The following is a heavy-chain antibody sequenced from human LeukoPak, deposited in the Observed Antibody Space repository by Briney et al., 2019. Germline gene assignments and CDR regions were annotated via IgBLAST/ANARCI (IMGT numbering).Heavy chain of an antibody. CDR1: GFTVSSNY. CDR2: IYSGGST. V-gene: IGHV3-53*01. J-gene: IGHJ4*02. D-gene: IGHD3-9*01. Sequence: PGGSLRLSCAASGFTVSSNYMSWVRQAPGKGLEWVSVIYSGGSTYYADSVKGRFTISRDNSKNTLYLQMNSLRAEDTAVYYCAKGTYYDILTGYPYFDYWGQGTLVTVSS. CDR3: AKGTYYDILTGYPYFDY.